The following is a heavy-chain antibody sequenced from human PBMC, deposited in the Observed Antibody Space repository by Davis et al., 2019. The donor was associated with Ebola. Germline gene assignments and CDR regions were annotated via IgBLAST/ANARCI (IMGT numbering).Heavy chain of an antibody. V-gene: IGHV3-33*01. Sequence: GGSLRLSCAASGFIFSNYGMHWVRQAPGKGLDWVAVIWSNGINKYYTDSVKGRFTISRDNSKNTLDLEMNSLRAEDTAVYYCARDLRKGGNIAAAPWGQGTLVTVSS. CDR3: ARDLRKGGNIAAAP. J-gene: IGHJ5*02. CDR1: GFIFSNYG. CDR2: IWSNGINK. D-gene: IGHD6-13*01.